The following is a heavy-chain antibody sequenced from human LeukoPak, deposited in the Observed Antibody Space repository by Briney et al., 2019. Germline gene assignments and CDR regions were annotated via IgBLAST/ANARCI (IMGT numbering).Heavy chain of an antibody. D-gene: IGHD2-15*01. J-gene: IGHJ1*01. CDR3: ARDSLDCSGGSCYSREYFQD. CDR2: ISAYNGNT. Sequence: ASVKVSCKASGYIFTGYCMHWVRQAPGQGLEWMGWISAYNGNTNYAQKLQGRVTMTTDTSTSTAYMELRSLRSDDTAVYYCARDSLDCSGGSCYSREYFQDWGQGTLVTVSS. CDR1: GYIFTGYC. V-gene: IGHV1-18*01.